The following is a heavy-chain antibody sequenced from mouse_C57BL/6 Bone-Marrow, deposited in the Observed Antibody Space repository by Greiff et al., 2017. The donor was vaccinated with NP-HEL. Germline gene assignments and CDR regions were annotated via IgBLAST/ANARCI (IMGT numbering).Heavy chain of an antibody. J-gene: IGHJ1*03. V-gene: IGHV1-63*01. CDR1: GYTFTNYW. D-gene: IGHD1-1*01. CDR3: ARSGTTVRRYFDG. Sequence: VKLMESGAELVRPGTSVKMSCKASGYTFTNYWIGWAKQRPGHGLEWIGDIYPGGGYTNYNEKFKGKATLTADKSSSTAYMQFSSLTSEDSAIYYCARSGTTVRRYFDGWGTGTTGTVSS. CDR2: IYPGGGYT.